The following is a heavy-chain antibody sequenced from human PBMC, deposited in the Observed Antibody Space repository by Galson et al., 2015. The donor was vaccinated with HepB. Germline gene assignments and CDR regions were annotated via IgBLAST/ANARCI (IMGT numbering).Heavy chain of an antibody. Sequence: SLRLSCAASGFTFSDYYLSWIRQAPGKGLEWVSYISGNSGYTNYADSVRGRFTISRDNTKNSLYLQMNSLKAEDTAVYYCARRRESSNWFLDYWGQGILVTVSS. J-gene: IGHJ4*02. D-gene: IGHD6-13*01. CDR2: ISGNSGYT. V-gene: IGHV3-11*06. CDR3: ARRRESSNWFLDY. CDR1: GFTFSDYY.